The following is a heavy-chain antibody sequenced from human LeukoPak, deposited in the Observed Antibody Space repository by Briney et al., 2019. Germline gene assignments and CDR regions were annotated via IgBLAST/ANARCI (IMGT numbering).Heavy chain of an antibody. CDR1: GFTFSSYS. V-gene: IGHV3-48*01. CDR2: ISSSSGTI. Sequence: GGSLRLSCAASGFTFSSYSMNWVRQAPGKGLEWVSYISSSSGTIYYADSVKGRFTISRDNAKNSLYLQINSLRAEDTAVYYCARDPPGDYWGQGTLVTVSS. J-gene: IGHJ4*02. CDR3: ARDPPGDY.